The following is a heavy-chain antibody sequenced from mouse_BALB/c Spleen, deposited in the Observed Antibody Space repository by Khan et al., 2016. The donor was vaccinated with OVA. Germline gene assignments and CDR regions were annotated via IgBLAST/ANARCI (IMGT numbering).Heavy chain of an antibody. Sequence: EVQLQESGPGLVKPSQSLSLTCTVTGYSITSDYAWNWIRQFPGNKLEWMGYISYSGRTSYNPSLKSRISITRATSKNPFFLQLNSVTTEDTATYYCARSVTITTVVATDFDYWGQGTTRTVSS. D-gene: IGHD1-1*01. CDR1: GYSITSDYA. V-gene: IGHV3-2*02. J-gene: IGHJ2*01. CDR2: ISYSGRT. CDR3: ARSVTITTVVATDFDY.